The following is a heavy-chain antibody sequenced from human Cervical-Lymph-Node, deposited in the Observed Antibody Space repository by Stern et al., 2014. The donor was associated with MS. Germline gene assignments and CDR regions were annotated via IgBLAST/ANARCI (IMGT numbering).Heavy chain of an antibody. D-gene: IGHD1-26*01. CDR2: IHPDSGDK. V-gene: IGHV1-2*02. CDR3: AMGGRRGTYVFDY. CDR1: GYMFTAYQ. J-gene: IGHJ4*02. Sequence: VQLGESGAAGKKPGASVKISCEASGYMFTAYQMHWVRQAPGQGLEGMGWIHPDSGDKNYGPKVKGRATMTMDTSHTPVYLQPSRQRSAGTDVYYCAMGGRRGTYVFDYWGQGTLVTVSS.